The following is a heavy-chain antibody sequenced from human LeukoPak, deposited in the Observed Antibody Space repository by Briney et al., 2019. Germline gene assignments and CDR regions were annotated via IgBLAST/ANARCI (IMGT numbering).Heavy chain of an antibody. CDR3: ARVHFPYGDFDY. D-gene: IGHD4-17*01. V-gene: IGHV3-53*01. CDR2: LYPAGDT. CDR1: GITVSDNY. Sequence: GGSLRLSCAASGITVSDNYMSWVRQPPGKGLEWVSTLYPAGDTYFADSVRGRFTISRDISKNTVYLQMGSLRAEDTAVYFCARVHFPYGDFDYWGQGALVTVSS. J-gene: IGHJ4*02.